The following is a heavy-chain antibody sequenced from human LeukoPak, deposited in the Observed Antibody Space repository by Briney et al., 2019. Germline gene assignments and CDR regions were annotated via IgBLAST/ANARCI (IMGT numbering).Heavy chain of an antibody. Sequence: GESLKISCKGSGYSFTSYWIGWVRQMPGKGLEWMGRIDPSDSYTNYSPSFQGHVTISADKSISTAYLQWSSLKASDTAMYYCARRGSGSNWFDPWGQGTLVTVSS. CDR3: ARRGSGSNWFDP. V-gene: IGHV5-10-1*01. CDR1: GYSFTSYW. J-gene: IGHJ5*02. CDR2: IDPSDSYT. D-gene: IGHD3-16*01.